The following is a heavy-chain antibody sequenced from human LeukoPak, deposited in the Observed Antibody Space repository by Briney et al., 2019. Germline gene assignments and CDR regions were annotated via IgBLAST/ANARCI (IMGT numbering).Heavy chain of an antibody. D-gene: IGHD7-27*01. J-gene: IGHJ2*01. Sequence: PSETLSLTCIVSGGSISSYYWSWIRQPPGKGLEWIGYIYYSGSTNYNPSLKSRVTISVDTSKNQFSLKLSSVTAADTAVYYCARVTGDMGSYWYFDLWGRGTLVTVSS. CDR1: GGSISSYY. CDR3: ARVTGDMGSYWYFDL. CDR2: IYYSGST. V-gene: IGHV4-59*08.